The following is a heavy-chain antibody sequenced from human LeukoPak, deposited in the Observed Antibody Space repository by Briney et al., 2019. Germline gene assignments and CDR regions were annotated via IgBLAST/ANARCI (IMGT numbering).Heavy chain of an antibody. CDR2: IYYSGST. D-gene: IGHD1-1*01. CDR1: GGSISSYY. J-gene: IGHJ5*02. CDR3: SRERGIGRSPTCPTCFAP. Sequence: SETLSLTCTVSGGSISSYYWSWIRQPPGKGLEWIGYIYYSGSTNYNPSLKSRATISVDTSKNQFSRKLSSVTAADTAVYYWSRERGIGRSPTCPTCFAPWGKGTLATVSS. V-gene: IGHV4-59*01.